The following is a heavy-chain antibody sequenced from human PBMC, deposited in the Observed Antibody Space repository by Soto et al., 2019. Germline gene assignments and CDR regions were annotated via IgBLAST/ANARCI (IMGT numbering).Heavy chain of an antibody. V-gene: IGHV4-34*01. CDR2: INHSGST. Sequence: PSETLSLTCAVYGGSFSGYYWSWIRQPPGKGLEWIGEINHSGSTNYNPSLKSRVTISVDTSKNQFSLKLSSVTAADTAVYYCARRGQETALYNWFEPWGQGTLVTVSS. J-gene: IGHJ5*02. CDR1: GGSFSGYY. CDR3: ARRGQETALYNWFEP. D-gene: IGHD2-21*02.